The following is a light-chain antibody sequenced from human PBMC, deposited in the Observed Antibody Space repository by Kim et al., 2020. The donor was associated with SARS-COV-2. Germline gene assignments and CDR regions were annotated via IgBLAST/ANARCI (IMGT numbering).Light chain of an antibody. CDR1: QNIDTY. CDR3: QQRNSWPPAVT. V-gene: IGKV3-11*01. J-gene: IGKJ4*01. Sequence: PGERATLSCRASQNIDTYLAWYQQKPDQAPRLLVYDASNRATGVPDRFSGSGSGTDFTVTISSLETEDFSIYYCQQRNSWPPAVTFGGGTKVDIK. CDR2: DAS.